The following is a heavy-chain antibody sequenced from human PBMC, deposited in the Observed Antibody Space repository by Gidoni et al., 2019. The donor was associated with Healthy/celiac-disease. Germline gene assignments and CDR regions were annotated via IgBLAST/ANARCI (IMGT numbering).Heavy chain of an antibody. J-gene: IGHJ4*02. V-gene: IGHV1-69*01. D-gene: IGHD3-9*01. CDR3: RGDDILTGYDDYFDY. Sequence: QVQLVQSGAAVKKPGSSVKVSCKASGGTFSSYAISWVRQAPGQGLEWMGGIIPIFGTANYAQKFQGRVTITEDESTSTAYMELSSLRSEDTAVYYCRGDDILTGYDDYFDYWGQGTLVTVSS. CDR2: IIPIFGTA. CDR1: GGTFSSYA.